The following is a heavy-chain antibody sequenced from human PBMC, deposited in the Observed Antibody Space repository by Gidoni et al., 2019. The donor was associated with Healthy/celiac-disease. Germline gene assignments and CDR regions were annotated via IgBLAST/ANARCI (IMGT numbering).Heavy chain of an antibody. CDR1: GGSFSGYY. CDR3: ARKGQWLLQYYYYGMDV. Sequence: QVQLQQWGAGLLKPSETLSLTCAVYGGSFSGYYWRWIRQPPGKGLEWIGEINHSGSTNYNPSLKSRVTISVDTSKNQFSLKLSSVTAADTAVYYCARKGQWLLQYYYYGMDVWGQGTTVTVSS. J-gene: IGHJ6*02. V-gene: IGHV4-34*01. D-gene: IGHD6-19*01. CDR2: INHSGST.